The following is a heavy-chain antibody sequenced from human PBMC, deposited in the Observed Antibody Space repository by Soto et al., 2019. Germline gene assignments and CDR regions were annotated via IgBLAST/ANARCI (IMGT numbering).Heavy chain of an antibody. CDR2: ISGSGGST. Sequence: PVGSLRLSCAASGFTFSSYAMSWVRQAPGKGLEWVSAISGSGGSTYYADSVKGRFTISRDNSKNTLYLQMNSLRAEDTAVYSPDTITMIVVVITTRYYFDYWGQGTLVTVSS. CDR1: GFTFSSYA. V-gene: IGHV3-23*01. D-gene: IGHD3-22*01. CDR3: DTITMIVVVITTRYYFDY. J-gene: IGHJ4*02.